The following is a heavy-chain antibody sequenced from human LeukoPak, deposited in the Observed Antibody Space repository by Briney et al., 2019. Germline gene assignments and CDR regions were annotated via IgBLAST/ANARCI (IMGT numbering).Heavy chain of an antibody. CDR2: IYYSGST. D-gene: IGHD3-10*01. J-gene: IGHJ6*03. Sequence: PSETLSLTCTVSGGSISSSSYYWGWIRQPPGKGLECIGSIYYSGSTYYNPSLKSRVTISVDTSKNQFSLKLSSVTAADTAVYYCARGIKSRYYYYMDVWGKGTTVTVSS. CDR1: GGSISSSSYY. CDR3: ARGIKSRYYYYMDV. V-gene: IGHV4-39*07.